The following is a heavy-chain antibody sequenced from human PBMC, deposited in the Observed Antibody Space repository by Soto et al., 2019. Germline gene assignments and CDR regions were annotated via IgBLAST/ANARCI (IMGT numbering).Heavy chain of an antibody. J-gene: IGHJ6*02. D-gene: IGHD3-10*01. Sequence: QVQLQQWGAGLLKPSETLSLTCAVYGGSFSGYYWGWIRQPPGKGLEWIGEINHSGSTNYNPSLKSRVTISVDTSKNQFSLKLSSVTAADTAVYYCARGKRYYYGSDYYGMDVWGQGTTVTVSS. CDR2: INHSGST. CDR1: GGSFSGYY. CDR3: ARGKRYYYGSDYYGMDV. V-gene: IGHV4-34*01.